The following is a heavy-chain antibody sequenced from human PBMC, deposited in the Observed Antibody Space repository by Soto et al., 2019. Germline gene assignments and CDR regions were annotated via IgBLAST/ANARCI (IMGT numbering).Heavy chain of an antibody. V-gene: IGHV4-39*01. CDR3: ARLRNLGESSI. J-gene: IGHJ4*02. Sequence: QLQLQESGPGLVKPSETLSLTCTVSGGSISSSSYYWGWIRQPPGKGLEWIGSIYYSGSTYYNPSLKSRVTISVDTSKNQFSLKLSSVTAADTAVYYCARLRNLGESSIWGQGTLVTVSS. CDR2: IYYSGST. D-gene: IGHD3-16*02. CDR1: GGSISSSSYY.